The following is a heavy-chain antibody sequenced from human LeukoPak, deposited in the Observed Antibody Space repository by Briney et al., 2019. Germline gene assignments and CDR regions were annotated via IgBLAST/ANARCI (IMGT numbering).Heavy chain of an antibody. CDR2: IYYSGST. CDR3: TRGAPVGSSREFDY. CDR1: GGSISSYY. V-gene: IGHV4-59*01. J-gene: IGHJ4*02. D-gene: IGHD5-24*01. Sequence: PSETLSLTCTVSGGSISSYYWSWIRQPPGKGLEWIGYIYYSGSTNYNPSLKSRVTISVETSKNQFSLKLSSVTAADTAVYYCTRGAPVGSSREFDYWGQGTLVTVSS.